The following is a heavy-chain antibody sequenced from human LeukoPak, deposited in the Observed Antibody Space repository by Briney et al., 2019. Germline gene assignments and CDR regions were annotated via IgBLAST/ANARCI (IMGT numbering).Heavy chain of an antibody. J-gene: IGHJ4*02. V-gene: IGHV4-30-2*01. D-gene: IGHD1-26*01. Sequence: SETLSLTCTVSGGSISSGGYYWSWIRQPPGKGLEWIGYIYHSGSTYYNPSLKSRVTISVDRSKNQFSLKLSSVTAADTAVYYCARDPFPYIVGATTGAYWGQGTLVTVSS. CDR2: IYHSGST. CDR1: GGSISSGGYY. CDR3: ARDPFPYIVGATTGAY.